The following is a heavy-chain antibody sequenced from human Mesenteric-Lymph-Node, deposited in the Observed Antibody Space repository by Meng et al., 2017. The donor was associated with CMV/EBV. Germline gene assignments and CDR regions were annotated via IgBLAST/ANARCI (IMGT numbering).Heavy chain of an antibody. Sequence: GESLKISCAASGVTFTNYGLNWVRQAPGKGLEWVAYISSGSSATYYGGSVKGRFTVSRDNAKNSLYLQMDSLRAEDTAVYYCARDQEMATIPFDYWGQGTLVTVSS. CDR1: GVTFTNYG. V-gene: IGHV3-48*04. J-gene: IGHJ4*02. CDR3: ARDQEMATIPFDY. D-gene: IGHD5-24*01. CDR2: ISSGSSAT.